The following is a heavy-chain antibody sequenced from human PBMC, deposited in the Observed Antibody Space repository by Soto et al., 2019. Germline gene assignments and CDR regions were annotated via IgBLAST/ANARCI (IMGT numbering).Heavy chain of an antibody. Sequence: SETLSLTCTVSGGSISSGGYYWSWIRQHPGKGLEWIGYIYYSGSTYYNPSLKSRVTISVDTSKNQFSLKLSSVTAADTAVYYCARSYYDFWSGYRYWGQGTLVTVSS. CDR2: IYYSGST. V-gene: IGHV4-31*03. D-gene: IGHD3-3*01. CDR3: ARSYYDFWSGYRY. J-gene: IGHJ4*02. CDR1: GGSISSGGYY.